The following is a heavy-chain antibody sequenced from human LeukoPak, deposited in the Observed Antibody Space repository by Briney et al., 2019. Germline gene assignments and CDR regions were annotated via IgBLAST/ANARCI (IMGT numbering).Heavy chain of an antibody. J-gene: IGHJ4*02. CDR2: IKSKGDGETT. V-gene: IGHV3-15*01. CDR1: GFSFTNAW. D-gene: IGHD3-10*01. Sequence: GGSLRLSCADSGFSFTNAWMTWVRQAPGKGLEWDGRIKSKGDGETTDYAAPVEGRFFMSRDDSKATLYLQMNSLKTEDTAVYYCTTDLGLTMIRGVIVKWGQGTLVTVSS. CDR3: TTDLGLTMIRGVIVK.